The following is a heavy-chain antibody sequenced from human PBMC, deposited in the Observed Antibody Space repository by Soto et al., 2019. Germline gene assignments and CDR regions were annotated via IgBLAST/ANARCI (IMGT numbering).Heavy chain of an antibody. V-gene: IGHV3-23*01. Sequence: EVQLLESGGGLVQPGGSLRLSCAASGFTFSNYAMSWVRQAPGKGLEWVSTISTSGGSTYSADSVKGRFTISRDNSKNTLYQQMNSLRAEDTAVYYCARDGLGAYTYGSYYFDYWGQGTLGSVSS. CDR2: ISTSGGST. CDR3: ARDGLGAYTYGSYYFDY. D-gene: IGHD5-18*01. J-gene: IGHJ4*02. CDR1: GFTFSNYA.